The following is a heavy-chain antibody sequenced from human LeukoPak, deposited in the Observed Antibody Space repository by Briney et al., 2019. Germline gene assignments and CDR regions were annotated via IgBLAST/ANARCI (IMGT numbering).Heavy chain of an antibody. CDR3: TSHKGF. CDR2: IYYSGST. CDR1: GGSISNNY. V-gene: IGHV4-59*01. J-gene: IGHJ4*02. Sequence: SETLSLTCTVSGGSISNNYWSWFRQPPGKGLEWIGYIYYSGSTNYNPSLKSRVTISVDTSKSQFSLKLSSVTAADTAVYYCTSHKGFWGQGTLVTVSS.